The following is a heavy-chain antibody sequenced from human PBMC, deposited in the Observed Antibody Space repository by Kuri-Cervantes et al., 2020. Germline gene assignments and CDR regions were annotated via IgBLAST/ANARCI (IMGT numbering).Heavy chain of an antibody. Sequence: GESLKISCAASGFTFSSYWMHWVRQAPGKGLVWVSRINSDGSSTSYADSVKGRFTISRDNAKNSLYLQMNSLRAEDTAVYYCARDVPLSGSGSYEDYYGMDVWGQGTTVTVSS. CDR2: INSDGSST. CDR3: ARDVPLSGSGSYEDYYGMDV. CDR1: GFTFSSYW. V-gene: IGHV3-74*01. J-gene: IGHJ6*02. D-gene: IGHD3-10*01.